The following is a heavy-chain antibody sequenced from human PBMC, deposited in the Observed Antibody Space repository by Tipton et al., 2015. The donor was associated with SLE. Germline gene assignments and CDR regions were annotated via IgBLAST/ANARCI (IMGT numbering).Heavy chain of an antibody. D-gene: IGHD3-22*01. CDR1: GGSISSYY. Sequence: TLSLTCTVSGGSISSYYWSWIRQPAGKGLEWIGRIYTSGSTNYNPSLKSRVTISVDTSKNQFSLKLSSVTAADTAVYYCARTYYYDSSGYPNAFDIWGQGTMVTVSS. V-gene: IGHV4-4*07. CDR3: ARTYYYDSSGYPNAFDI. J-gene: IGHJ3*02. CDR2: IYTSGST.